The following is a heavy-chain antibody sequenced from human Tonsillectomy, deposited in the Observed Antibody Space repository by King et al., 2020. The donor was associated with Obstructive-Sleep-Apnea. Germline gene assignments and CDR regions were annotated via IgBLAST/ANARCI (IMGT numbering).Heavy chain of an antibody. V-gene: IGHV3-30*04. D-gene: IGHD1-26*01. CDR1: GFTFSTYV. CDR3: ARDKVAHSFIIVEPTPYYYGMDV. Sequence: VQLVESGGGVVQPGTSLRLSCAASGFTFSTYVMHWVRQAPGKGLEWVAVTSHDGSDKSYADSVKGRFTISRDNSKNTLYVQMNSLRTEDTAVYYCARDKVAHSFIIVEPTPYYYGMDVWGQGTTVTVSS. CDR2: TSHDGSDK. J-gene: IGHJ6*02.